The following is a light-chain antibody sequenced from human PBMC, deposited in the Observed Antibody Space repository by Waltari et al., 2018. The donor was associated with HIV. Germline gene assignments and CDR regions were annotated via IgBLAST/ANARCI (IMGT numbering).Light chain of an antibody. CDR1: SSNIGAGYD. V-gene: IGLV1-40*01. CDR2: GNT. J-gene: IGLJ3*02. Sequence: QSVLTQPPSVSGAPGQRVTISCTGSSSNIGAGYDVHWYQQFPGTAPKVLIYGNTYRPSGVPDRFAGSKSCSSASLLITVLQAEDDADYYCQSYDISLSGWVFGGGTKLTVL. CDR3: QSYDISLSGWV.